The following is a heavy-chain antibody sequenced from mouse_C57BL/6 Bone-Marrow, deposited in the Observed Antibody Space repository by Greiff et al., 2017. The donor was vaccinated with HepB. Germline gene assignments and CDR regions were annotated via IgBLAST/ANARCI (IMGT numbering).Heavy chain of an antibody. CDR2: IYPGDGDT. CDR3: ARVYYGSSYIAY. V-gene: IGHV1-80*01. Sequence: QVQLQQSGAELVKPGASVKISCKASGYAFSSYWMNWVKQRPGKGLEWIGQIYPGDGDTNYNGKFKGKATLTADKSSSTAYMQLSSLTSEDSAVYFCARVYYGSSYIAYWGQGTLVTVSA. D-gene: IGHD1-1*01. J-gene: IGHJ3*01. CDR1: GYAFSSYW.